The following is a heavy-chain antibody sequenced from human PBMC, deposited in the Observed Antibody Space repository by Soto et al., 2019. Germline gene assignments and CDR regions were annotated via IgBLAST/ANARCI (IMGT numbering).Heavy chain of an antibody. CDR3: VKDQYYYGSGQDAFDI. V-gene: IGHV3-64D*06. J-gene: IGHJ3*02. CDR2: IRGNGGRT. D-gene: IGHD3-10*01. CDR1: GFTFSSYA. Sequence: EVQIVESGGGLVQPGGSLRLSCSASGFTFSSYAMHWVRQAPGKGLEYVSAIRGNGGRTHYADSVKGRFTISRDNSKNTLSLQMSSLRAEDSAVYYCVKDQYYYGSGQDAFDIWGQGTMVTVSS.